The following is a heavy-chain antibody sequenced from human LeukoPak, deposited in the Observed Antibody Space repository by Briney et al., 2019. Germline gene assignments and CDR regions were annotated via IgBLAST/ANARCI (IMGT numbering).Heavy chain of an antibody. J-gene: IGHJ4*02. Sequence: PSETLTLTCTVSGGSINYYWSWIRQSPGKGLEWIGYITSSGYTNYNPSLRSRVTISLDTSKMQFSLRLSSVTAADTAVYFCARLIGYCSGGICYHGLYYFDSWGQGTLVTVSS. CDR2: ITSSGYT. CDR3: ARLIGYCSGGICYHGLYYFDS. D-gene: IGHD2-15*01. CDR1: GGSINYY. V-gene: IGHV4-59*01.